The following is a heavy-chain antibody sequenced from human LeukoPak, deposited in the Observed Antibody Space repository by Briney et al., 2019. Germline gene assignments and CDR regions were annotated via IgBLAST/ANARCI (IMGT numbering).Heavy chain of an antibody. V-gene: IGHV4-39*07. Sequence: PSETLSLTCTVSGGSISSSNYYWGWIRQPPGKGLEWIVSIYYSGSTYYNPSLKSRVTISVDTSKNQFSLKLSSVTAADTAVYYCASKKRVVRGGYSYGYVYNWFDPWGQGTLVTVSS. CDR3: ASKKRVVRGGYSYGYVYNWFDP. D-gene: IGHD5-18*01. CDR1: GGSISSSNYY. J-gene: IGHJ5*02. CDR2: IYYSGST.